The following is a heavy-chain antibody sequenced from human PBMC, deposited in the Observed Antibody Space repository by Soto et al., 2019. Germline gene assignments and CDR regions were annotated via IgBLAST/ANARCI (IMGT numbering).Heavy chain of an antibody. CDR2: IYYSGST. CDR1: GGSISSGDYY. J-gene: IGHJ5*02. CDR3: ARDRGESDDFWSGYYGTFSGWFDP. D-gene: IGHD3-3*01. Sequence: SETLSLTCTVSGGSISSGDYYWSWIRQPPGKGLEWIGYIYYSGSTYYNPSLKSRVTISVDTSKNQFSLKLSSVTAADTAVYYCARDRGESDDFWSGYYGTFSGWFDPWGQGTLVTVSS. V-gene: IGHV4-30-4*01.